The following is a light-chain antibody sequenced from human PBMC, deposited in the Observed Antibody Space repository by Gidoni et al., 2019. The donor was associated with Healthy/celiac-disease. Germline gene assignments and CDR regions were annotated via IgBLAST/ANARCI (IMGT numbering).Light chain of an antibody. CDR1: KLGDKY. CDR3: QAWDSSNVV. Sequence: SYELTQPPSVSVSPGQPASITCSGDKLGDKYACWYQQKPGQSPVLVIYHDSKRPSGIPARFSGSNSGNTATLTLSGTQAMDEADYYCQAWDSSNVVFGGGTKLTVL. V-gene: IGLV3-1*01. CDR2: HDS. J-gene: IGLJ2*01.